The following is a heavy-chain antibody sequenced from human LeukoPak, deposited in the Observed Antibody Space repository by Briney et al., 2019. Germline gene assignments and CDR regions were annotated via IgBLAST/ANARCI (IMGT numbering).Heavy chain of an antibody. CDR1: GGSISSYY. CDR2: IYYGGST. J-gene: IGHJ4*02. V-gene: IGHV4-59*01. Sequence: SETLSLTCTVSGGSISSYYWSWIRQPPGKGLEWIGYIYYGGSTNYNPSLKSRVTISVDTSKNQFSLKLSSVTAADTAVYYCARWEGYSGYLDYWGQGTLVTVSS. CDR3: ARWEGYSGYLDY. D-gene: IGHD5-12*01.